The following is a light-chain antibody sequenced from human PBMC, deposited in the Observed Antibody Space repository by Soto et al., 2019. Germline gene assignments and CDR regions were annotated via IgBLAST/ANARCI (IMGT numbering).Light chain of an antibody. CDR2: KAS. J-gene: IGKJ1*01. Sequence: DIQMTPSPSTLSASVGDTVNVTCRASQSVSGWLAWYQQKPGKAPKLLIYKASTLKSGVPSRFSGSGSGTEFTLTISSLQPDDFATYYCQHYNSYSEAFGQGTKVDIK. CDR1: QSVSGW. CDR3: QHYNSYSEA. V-gene: IGKV1-5*03.